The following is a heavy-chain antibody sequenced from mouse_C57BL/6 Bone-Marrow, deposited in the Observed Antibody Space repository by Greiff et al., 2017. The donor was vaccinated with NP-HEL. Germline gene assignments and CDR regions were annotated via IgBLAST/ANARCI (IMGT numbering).Heavy chain of an antibody. CDR1: GYTFTSYW. CDR3: AIPVYYYGSSSYAMDY. J-gene: IGHJ4*01. Sequence: VQLQESGAELAKPGASVKLSCKASGYTFTSYWMDWVKQRPGQGLEWIGNIYPSDSETNYNQKFKDKATLTVDKSSSTAYMQLSSLTSEDSAVYSCAIPVYYYGSSSYAMDYWGQGTSVTVSA. CDR2: IYPSDSET. V-gene: IGHV1-61*01. D-gene: IGHD1-1*01.